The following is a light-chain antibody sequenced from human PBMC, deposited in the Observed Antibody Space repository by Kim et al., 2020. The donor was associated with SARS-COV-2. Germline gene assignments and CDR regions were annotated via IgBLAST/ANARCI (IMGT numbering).Light chain of an antibody. CDR1: SSDVGGFNF. V-gene: IGLV2-14*03. J-gene: IGLJ1*01. Sequence: GQSITISCAGSSSDVGGFNFVSWYQQHLGKAPKLMIYDVNSRPSGISNRFSGSKSGNTASLTISGLQADDEADYFCSAYTASATYVFGSGTKVTVL. CDR3: SAYTASATYV. CDR2: DVN.